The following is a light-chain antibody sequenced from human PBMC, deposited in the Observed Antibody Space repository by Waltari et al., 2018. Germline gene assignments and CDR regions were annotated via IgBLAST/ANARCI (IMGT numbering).Light chain of an antibody. V-gene: IGKV3-20*01. CDR1: QSVSRF. J-gene: IGKJ1*01. CDR3: QKYYRLPET. Sequence: EIVLTQSPGTLSLSPGERGTLTCRASQSVSRFLAWYQQKPGQAPRLLIYGASTRATGIPDRFSGSGSGTDFSLTISRLQPEDFAVYYCQKYYRLPETFGQGTKVEIK. CDR2: GAS.